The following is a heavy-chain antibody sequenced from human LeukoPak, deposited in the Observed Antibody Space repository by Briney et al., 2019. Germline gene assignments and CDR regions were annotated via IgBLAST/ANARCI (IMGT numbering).Heavy chain of an antibody. D-gene: IGHD6-19*01. CDR2: IWYDGGNK. CDR3: ARDWGRRYSSGWYGDFDY. V-gene: IGHV3-33*01. Sequence: GGSLRLSCAASGFSFSSYAMHWVRQAPGKGLEWVAVIWYDGGNKYYADSVKGRFTFSRDNSKNTLYLQMNSLRPEDTAVYYCARDWGRRYSSGWYGDFDYWGQGTLVTVSS. CDR1: GFSFSSYA. J-gene: IGHJ4*02.